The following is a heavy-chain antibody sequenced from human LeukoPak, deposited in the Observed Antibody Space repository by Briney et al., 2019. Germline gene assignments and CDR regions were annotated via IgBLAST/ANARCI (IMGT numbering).Heavy chain of an antibody. V-gene: IGHV3-21*01. D-gene: IGHD1-26*01. CDR1: GFTFSSYS. Sequence: GGSLRLSCAASGFTFSSYSMNWVRQAPGKGLEWVSSISSSSSYIYYADSVKGRFTISRDNAKNSLYLQMNSLRAEDTAVYYCARGLEAVGAILRNLGLFDYWGQGTLVTVSS. CDR3: ARGLEAVGAILRNLGLFDY. CDR2: ISSSSSYI. J-gene: IGHJ4*02.